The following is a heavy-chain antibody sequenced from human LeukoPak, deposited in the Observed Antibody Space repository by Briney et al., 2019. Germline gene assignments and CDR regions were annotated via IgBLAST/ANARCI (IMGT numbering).Heavy chain of an antibody. Sequence: GASVKVSCKTSGYRFTSYGISWVRQAPGQGLEWMGWINTYNGNTNYAQKFQGRVTMTTDTSASTAYMELRSLRYDDTALYYCARDIHRDGYMGYWGQGSLVTVSS. CDR2: INTYNGNT. D-gene: IGHD5-24*01. J-gene: IGHJ4*02. CDR1: GYRFTSYG. CDR3: ARDIHRDGYMGY. V-gene: IGHV1-18*01.